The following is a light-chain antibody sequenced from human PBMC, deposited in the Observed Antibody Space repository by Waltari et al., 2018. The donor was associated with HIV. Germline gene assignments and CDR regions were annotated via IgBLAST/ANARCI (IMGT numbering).Light chain of an antibody. V-gene: IGLV2-8*01. CDR1: SSDVGGYNH. J-gene: IGLJ3*02. Sequence: SALTQPPSASGSPGQSVTISCTGTSSDVGGYNHVSWYHQHPGKAPKRLVYEVTKRPPGVPNRFAGSKSGNTASLTVSGLQAEDEADYYCVSYAGVRDRWVFGGGTKLTVL. CDR3: VSYAGVRDRWV. CDR2: EVT.